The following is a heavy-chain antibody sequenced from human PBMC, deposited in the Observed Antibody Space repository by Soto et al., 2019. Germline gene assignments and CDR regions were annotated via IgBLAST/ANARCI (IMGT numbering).Heavy chain of an antibody. D-gene: IGHD3-3*01. CDR3: ARGRHPHTYYTY. V-gene: IGHV1-18*04. CDR2: ISGYNVNT. J-gene: IGHJ4*02. Sequence: QVQLGQSGAEAKEPGASVKVSCKASGYTFTSYGLTWVRQAPGPGLEWMGWISGYNVNTNYAQKLQGRVSMTTATATSTAYMELRSLRSDYTAVYYFARGRHPHTYYTYLGQGTLVTVSS. CDR1: GYTFTSYG.